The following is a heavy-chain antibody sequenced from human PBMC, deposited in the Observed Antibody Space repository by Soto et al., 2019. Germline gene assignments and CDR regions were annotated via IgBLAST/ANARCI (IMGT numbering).Heavy chain of an antibody. Sequence: SETLSLTCNVSSVPITEYSWSWVRQSPGKGLEWIGNYFGSGRNMYNPSLKSRVTISVDTSKNLFSLKLSSVTAADTSVYHCARGGSMIRGRNFFDAWGQGGPVTVPQ. J-gene: IGHJ4*02. CDR2: YFGSGRN. CDR3: ARGGSMIRGRNFFDA. D-gene: IGHD3-10*01. V-gene: IGHV4-59*01. CDR1: SVPITEYS.